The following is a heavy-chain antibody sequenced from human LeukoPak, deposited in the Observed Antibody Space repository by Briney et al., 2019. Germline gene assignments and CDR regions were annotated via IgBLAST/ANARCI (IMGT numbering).Heavy chain of an antibody. CDR3: ARLWAAAATRVDY. Sequence: GGSLRLACAASGFTFSSYATSWVRHAPGKGLEWVSVIYDSGGSTYYADSVKGRFTISRDNSKNTLYLQMNSLRDEDTAVYYCARLWAAAATRVDYWGQGTLVTVSS. D-gene: IGHD6-13*01. CDR1: GFTFSSYA. J-gene: IGHJ4*02. V-gene: IGHV3-23*01. CDR2: IYDSGGST.